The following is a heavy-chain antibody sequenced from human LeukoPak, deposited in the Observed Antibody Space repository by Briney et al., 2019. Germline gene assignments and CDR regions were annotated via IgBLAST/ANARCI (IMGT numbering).Heavy chain of an antibody. V-gene: IGHV5-51*01. D-gene: IGHD6-19*01. CDR3: ARRKGSTDWRDTFDI. J-gene: IGHJ3*02. Sequence: LEESLKISCKGSGYTFITYWIGWVRQMPGKGLEWMGIIYPGDSDTTYSPSFQGQVTISADKSISTAYLQWSSLKASDTAMYYCARRKGSTDWRDTFDIWGQGTMVTVSS. CDR2: IYPGDSDT. CDR1: GYTFITYW.